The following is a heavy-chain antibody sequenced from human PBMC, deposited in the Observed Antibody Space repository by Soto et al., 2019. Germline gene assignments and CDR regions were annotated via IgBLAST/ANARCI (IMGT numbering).Heavy chain of an antibody. D-gene: IGHD4-17*01. J-gene: IGHJ5*02. V-gene: IGHV4-4*07. CDR3: VRDGSKTLRDCFDP. Sequence: SETLSLTCSVSGGSMSKFYCSWIRKTAGKGLEWMGRVYATGTSDYNPSLRSRIAMSVDISKKTFSLRLRSVTAADTGVYYCVRDGSKTLRDCFDPWGQGILVT. CDR2: VYATGTS. CDR1: GGSMSKFY.